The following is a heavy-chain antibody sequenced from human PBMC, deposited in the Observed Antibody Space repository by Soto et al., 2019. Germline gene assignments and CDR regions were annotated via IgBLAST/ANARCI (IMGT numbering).Heavy chain of an antibody. V-gene: IGHV3-7*03. CDR1: GLTFSSYW. J-gene: IGHJ6*02. CDR2: IKQDGSEK. Sequence: VQLVESGGGLVQPGGSLRLSCAASGLTFSSYWMSWVRQAPGKGLEWVANIKQDGSEKYYVDSVKGRFTISRDNARNSLYLQMNSLRAEDTAVYYCARVLYGMDVWGQGTTVTVSS. CDR3: ARVLYGMDV.